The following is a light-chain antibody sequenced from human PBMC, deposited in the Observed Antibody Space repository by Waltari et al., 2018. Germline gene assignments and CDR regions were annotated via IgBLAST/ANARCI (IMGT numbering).Light chain of an antibody. Sequence: IVLTQSPGTLSLSPGDRASLSCKASQSLGKNYLAWYQHKPGQAPRLLIYGASSRSAGIPDRFIGSWSGTDFTLTISRLEPEDFAVYYCQQYASSVLYTFGQGTKLEIK. CDR3: QQYASSVLYT. V-gene: IGKV3-20*01. CDR2: GAS. CDR1: QSLGKNY. J-gene: IGKJ2*01.